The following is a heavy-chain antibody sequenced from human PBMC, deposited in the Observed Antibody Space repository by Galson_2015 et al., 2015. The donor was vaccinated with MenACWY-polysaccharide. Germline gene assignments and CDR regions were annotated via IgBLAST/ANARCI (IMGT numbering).Heavy chain of an antibody. D-gene: IGHD3-22*01. CDR3: AKDSLYCDSSGYDAFDI. CDR1: GFTFDDYA. J-gene: IGHJ3*02. CDR2: ISWNSGSI. V-gene: IGHV3-9*01. Sequence: SLRLSCAASGFTFDDYAMHWVRQAPGKGLEWVSGISWNSGSIGYADSVKGRFTTSRDNAKNSLYLQMNSLRAEDTALYYCAKDSLYCDSSGYDAFDIWAKGQWSPSL.